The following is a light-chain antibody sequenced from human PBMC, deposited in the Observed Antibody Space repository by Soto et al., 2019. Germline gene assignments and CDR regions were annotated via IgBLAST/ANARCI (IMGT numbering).Light chain of an antibody. CDR1: QSVSTN. Sequence: EILMTQSPASLSVSPGDNATLSCRASQSVSTNLVWYQQKLGQSPRLLIYDASTRPTGIPARFGGMGSGTQFTLTITSLQSEDSAVYYCQQYHKWPPLTFGGGTKVEI. CDR2: DAS. CDR3: QQYHKWPPLT. V-gene: IGKV3-15*01. J-gene: IGKJ4*01.